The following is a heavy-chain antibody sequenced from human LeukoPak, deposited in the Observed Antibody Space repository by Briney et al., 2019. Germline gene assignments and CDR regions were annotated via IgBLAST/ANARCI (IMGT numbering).Heavy chain of an antibody. V-gene: IGHV1-69*04. Sequence: SVKVSCKASGGTFSSYAISWVRQAPGQGLEWMGRIIPILGIANYAQKFQGRVTITADKSTSTAYMELSSLRSEDTAVYYCARDGRDGYNGHWGQGTLVTVSS. CDR1: GGTFSSYA. D-gene: IGHD5-24*01. CDR3: ARDGRDGYNGH. CDR2: IIPILGIA. J-gene: IGHJ4*02.